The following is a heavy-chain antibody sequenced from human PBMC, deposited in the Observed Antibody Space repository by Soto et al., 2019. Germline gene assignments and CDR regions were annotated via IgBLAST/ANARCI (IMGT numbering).Heavy chain of an antibody. CDR1: GYAFTTYG. V-gene: IGHV1-18*01. CDR3: ARGRYGDY. CDR2: ISAHNGNT. Sequence: QVHLVQSGAEVKKPGASVKVSCKGSGYAFTTYGITWVRQAPGQGLEWMGWISAHNGNTNYAQKLQGRVTVTRDTSTSTAYMELRSLGTDDTAVYYCARGRYGDYWGQGALVTVSS. D-gene: IGHD1-1*01. J-gene: IGHJ4*02.